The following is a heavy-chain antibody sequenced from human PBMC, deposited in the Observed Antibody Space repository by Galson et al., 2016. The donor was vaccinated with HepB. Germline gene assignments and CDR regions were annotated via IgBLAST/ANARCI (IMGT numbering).Heavy chain of an antibody. CDR3: AKDYSNYFWYFDF. CDR1: GFTFSSYV. V-gene: IGHV3-23*01. CDR2: ISGSGGST. Sequence: SLRLSCAASGFTFSSYVMSWVRQAPGKGLEWVSVISGSGGSTYYADSVKGRFTISRDNSKNTIYLQMNSLRAEDTAVYYCAKDYSNYFWYFDFWGRGTLVTVSS. J-gene: IGHJ2*01. D-gene: IGHD4-11*01.